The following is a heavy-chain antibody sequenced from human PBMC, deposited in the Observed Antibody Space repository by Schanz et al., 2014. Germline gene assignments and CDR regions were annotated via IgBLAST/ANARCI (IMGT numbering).Heavy chain of an antibody. V-gene: IGHV3-23*04. CDR1: GFTFSSYD. J-gene: IGHJ2*01. Sequence: VQLVESGGGVVQPGRSLRLSCVASGFTFSSYDVFWVRQAPGKGLEWVSAISGGGGTTYYADSVKGRFTISRDNSKNTLYLQMNSLRAEDTAIYYCAKDAPYPFDLWGRGTLITVSS. CDR2: ISGGGGTT. CDR3: AKDAPYPFDL.